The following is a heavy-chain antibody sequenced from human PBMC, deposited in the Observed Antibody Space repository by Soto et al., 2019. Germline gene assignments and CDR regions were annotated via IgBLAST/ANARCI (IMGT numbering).Heavy chain of an antibody. CDR3: AKQVRDGTSSPYYFDY. J-gene: IGHJ4*02. V-gene: IGHV3-23*01. CDR2: ISSAVNT. CDR1: GFTFSNYA. Sequence: PGGSLRLSCAGSGFTFSNYAMSWVRQAPGKGLEWVSAISSAVNTYYADSVKGRFTISRDNSKNTLSLQMNSLRAEDTAVYYCAKQVRDGTSSPYYFDYWGQGTLVTVCS. D-gene: IGHD6-6*01.